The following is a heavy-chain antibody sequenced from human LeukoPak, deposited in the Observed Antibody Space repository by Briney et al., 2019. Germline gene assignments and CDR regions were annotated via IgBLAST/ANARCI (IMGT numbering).Heavy chain of an antibody. CDR1: GFTFSSYA. V-gene: IGHV3-30-3*01. D-gene: IGHD3-9*01. J-gene: IGHJ4*02. CDR2: ISYDGSNK. Sequence: GGSLRLSCAASGFTFSSYAMHWVRQAPGKGLEWVVVISYDGSNKYYADSVKGRFTISRDNSKNTLYLQMNSLRAEDTAVYYCARDSVDTLTGYYRFDYWGQGTLVTVSS. CDR3: ARDSVDTLTGYYRFDY.